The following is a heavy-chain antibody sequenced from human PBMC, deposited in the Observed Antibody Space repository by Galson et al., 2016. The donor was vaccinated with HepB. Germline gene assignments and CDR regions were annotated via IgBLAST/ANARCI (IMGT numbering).Heavy chain of an antibody. J-gene: IGHJ4*02. D-gene: IGHD2-2*01. CDR1: GGSIRNYY. Sequence: ETLSLTCNVSGGSIRNYYWSWIRQPPGKGLEWIGHIFYSGSTNHNPSFKSRVTMSVDTSKNQFSLKLSPVTAADTAVYYCARGLVVPAATFDYWGQGTLGTDSS. CDR2: IFYSGST. V-gene: IGHV4-59*01. CDR3: ARGLVVPAATFDY.